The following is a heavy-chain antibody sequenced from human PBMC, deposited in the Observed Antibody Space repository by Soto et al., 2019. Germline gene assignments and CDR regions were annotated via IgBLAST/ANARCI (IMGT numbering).Heavy chain of an antibody. Sequence: PGGSLRLSCAASGFTFSSYGMHWVRQAPGKGLEWVAFISYDGSNKYYADSVTGRFTISRDNSKNTLFLQMNSLRAEDTAVSYCARDSPYYDRSGYIPEAVYGCHGTLVTVFS. CDR3: ARDSPYYDRSGYIPEAVY. D-gene: IGHD3-22*01. J-gene: IGHJ4*01. V-gene: IGHV3-30*19. CDR2: ISYDGSNK. CDR1: GFTFSSYG.